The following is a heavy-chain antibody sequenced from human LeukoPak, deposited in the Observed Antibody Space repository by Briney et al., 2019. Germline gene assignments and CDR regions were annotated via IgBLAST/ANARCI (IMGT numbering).Heavy chain of an antibody. CDR2: MNPNSGNT. V-gene: IGHV1-8*01. Sequence: ASVKVSCKASGYTFTSYDINWVRQATGQGLEWMGWMNPNSGNTGYAQKFQGRDIMTRDTSISTVYMELSSLRSEDTAVYYCTRGSIAVPYNWFDPWGQGTRVTVSS. CDR1: GYTFTSYD. J-gene: IGHJ5*02. D-gene: IGHD6-19*01. CDR3: TRGSIAVPYNWFDP.